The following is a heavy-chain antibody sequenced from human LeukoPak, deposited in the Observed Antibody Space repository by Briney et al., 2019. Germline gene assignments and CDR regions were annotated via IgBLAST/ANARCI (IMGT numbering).Heavy chain of an antibody. CDR3: AELGITMIGGV. D-gene: IGHD3-10*02. CDR1: GFTFSSYS. V-gene: IGHV3-21*01. J-gene: IGHJ6*04. Sequence: GGSLRLSCAASGFTFSSYSMNWVRQAPGKGLEWVSSISSSSSYIYYADSVKGRFTISRDNVKNSLYLQMNSLRAEDTAVYYCAELGITMIGGVWGKGTTVTISS. CDR2: ISSSSSYI.